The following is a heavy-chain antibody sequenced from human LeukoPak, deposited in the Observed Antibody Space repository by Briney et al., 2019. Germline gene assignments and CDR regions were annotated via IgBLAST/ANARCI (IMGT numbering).Heavy chain of an antibody. D-gene: IGHD6-13*01. CDR1: GFTFSSYG. Sequence: PGGSLRLSCAASGFTFSSYGMHWVRQAPGKGLEWVAFIRYDGSNKYYADSVKGRFTISRDNSKNTLYLQMNSLRAEDTAVYYCAKDRGRVAAAGRVFDYWGQGTLVTVSS. CDR2: IRYDGSNK. CDR3: AKDRGRVAAAGRVFDY. V-gene: IGHV3-30*02. J-gene: IGHJ4*02.